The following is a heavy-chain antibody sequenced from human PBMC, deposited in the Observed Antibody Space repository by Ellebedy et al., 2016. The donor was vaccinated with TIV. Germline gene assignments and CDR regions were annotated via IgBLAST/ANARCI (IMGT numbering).Heavy chain of an antibody. D-gene: IGHD1-1*01. CDR1: GFTFSSSA. Sequence: GGSLRLSXAASGFTFSSSAMSWVRQAPGKGLEWVSAISGSGDSTYYADSVKGRFSISRDDAKKSLYLQMDSLTPDDTAVYFCARTMLGDHDAFDIWGQGTMVTVSS. V-gene: IGHV3-23*01. J-gene: IGHJ3*02. CDR3: ARTMLGDHDAFDI. CDR2: ISGSGDST.